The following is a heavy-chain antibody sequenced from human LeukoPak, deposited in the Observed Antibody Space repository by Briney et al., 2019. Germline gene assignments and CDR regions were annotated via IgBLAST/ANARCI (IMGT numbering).Heavy chain of an antibody. J-gene: IGHJ4*02. CDR3: AKDMSSRRWLQFGIDY. Sequence: GGSLRLSCAASGFTFDDYTMYWVRQAPGKGLEWVSLISWDGGKTYYADSVKDRFTISRDNNKNSLYLQMNSLRTEDTALYHCAKDMSSRRWLQFGIDYWGQGTLVTVSS. D-gene: IGHD5-24*01. V-gene: IGHV3-43*01. CDR2: ISWDGGKT. CDR1: GFTFDDYT.